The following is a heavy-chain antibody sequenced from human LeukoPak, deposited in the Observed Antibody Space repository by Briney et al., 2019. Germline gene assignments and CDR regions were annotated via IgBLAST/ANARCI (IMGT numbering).Heavy chain of an antibody. J-gene: IGHJ4*02. D-gene: IGHD5-18*01. CDR2: ISSSGSTI. CDR3: ARTAMVLHHFDY. CDR1: GFTFSSYE. Sequence: HPGGSLRLSCAASGFTFSSYEMNWVRQAPGKWLEWVSYISSSGSTIYYADSVKGRFTISRDNAKKSLYLQMNSLRAEDTAVYYCARTAMVLHHFDYWGQGTLVTVSS. V-gene: IGHV3-48*03.